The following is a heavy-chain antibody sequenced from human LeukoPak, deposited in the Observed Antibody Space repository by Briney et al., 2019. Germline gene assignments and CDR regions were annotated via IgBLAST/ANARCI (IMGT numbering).Heavy chain of an antibody. Sequence: GASVKVSCKASGGTFSSYAISWVRQAPGQGLEWMGRIIPILGIANYAQKFQGRVTITADKSTSTAYMELSSLRSEDTAVYYCASSDFWSCYYQSNWFDPWGQGTLVTVSS. V-gene: IGHV1-69*04. CDR1: GGTFSSYA. J-gene: IGHJ5*02. D-gene: IGHD3-3*01. CDR3: ASSDFWSCYYQSNWFDP. CDR2: IIPILGIA.